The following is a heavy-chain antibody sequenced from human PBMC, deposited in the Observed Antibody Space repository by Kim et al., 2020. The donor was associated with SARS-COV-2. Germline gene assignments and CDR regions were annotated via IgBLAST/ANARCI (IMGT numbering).Heavy chain of an antibody. D-gene: IGHD3-9*01. CDR3: ARDGIDYDILTGPADDY. J-gene: IGHJ4*02. Sequence: ASVKVSCKASGYTFTSYGISWVRQAPGKGLEWMGWISAYNGNTNYAQKLQGRVTMTTDTSTSTAYMELRSLRSDDTAVYYCARDGIDYDILTGPADDYWGQGTLVTVSS. CDR1: GYTFTSYG. CDR2: ISAYNGNT. V-gene: IGHV1-18*01.